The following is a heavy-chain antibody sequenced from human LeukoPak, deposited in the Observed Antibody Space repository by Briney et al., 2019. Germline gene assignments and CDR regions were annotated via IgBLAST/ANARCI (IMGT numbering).Heavy chain of an antibody. J-gene: IGHJ5*02. CDR2: IYSDGSSI. CDR1: GFTFSSYW. D-gene: IGHD3-10*01. V-gene: IGHV3-74*01. CDR3: ARGVPPCFDP. Sequence: GGSLRLSCAASGFTFSSYWMHWVRQAPGKGLVWVSRIYSDGSSIIYADSVKGRFTISRDNAKNTLHLQMNSLRAEDTAVYYCARGVPPCFDPWGQGTLVTVSS.